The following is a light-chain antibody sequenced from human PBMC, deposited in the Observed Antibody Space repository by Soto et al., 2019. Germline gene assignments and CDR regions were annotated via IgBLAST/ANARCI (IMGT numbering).Light chain of an antibody. CDR3: CSYAGSYTLV. CDR1: SSDIGGYNF. V-gene: IGLV2-11*01. CDR2: DVS. J-gene: IGLJ2*01. Sequence: QSALTQPRSVSGSPGQSVTISCTGTSSDIGGYNFVSWYQQHPGKAPKVMIHDVSKRPSGVPDRFSGSKSGNTASLTISGLQADDEADYYCCSYAGSYTLVFGGGTKLTVL.